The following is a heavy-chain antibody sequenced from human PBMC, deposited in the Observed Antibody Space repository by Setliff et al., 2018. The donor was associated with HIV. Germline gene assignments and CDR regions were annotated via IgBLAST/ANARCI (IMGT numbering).Heavy chain of an antibody. V-gene: IGHV3-23*01. D-gene: IGHD2-15*01. J-gene: IGHJ4*02. Sequence: GGSLRLSCAVSGFNIGTNGMSWVRQAPGKGPEWVSDIYGRGDATYYAESVKGRFTMSRDNSKNTVYLQMNSLRAEDTAIYYCAKGSLRYCSGVICHYFDYWGQRTLVTVSS. CDR2: IYGRGDAT. CDR1: GFNIGTNG. CDR3: AKGSLRYCSGVICHYFDY.